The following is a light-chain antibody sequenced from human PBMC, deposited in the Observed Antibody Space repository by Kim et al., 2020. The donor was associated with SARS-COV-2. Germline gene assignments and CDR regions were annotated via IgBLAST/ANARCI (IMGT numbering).Light chain of an antibody. V-gene: IGKV1-39*01. CDR2: AAS. CDR1: QSITNY. J-gene: IGKJ2*01. Sequence: DIQMTQSPSSLSAFVGDRVTITCRASQSITNYLNWYQQKPGKAPKLLIYAASSLQSGVPSRFSGSGSGTDFTLTISSLQPEDFATYYCQQSYSAPPYTFGQGTKLEI. CDR3: QQSYSAPPYT.